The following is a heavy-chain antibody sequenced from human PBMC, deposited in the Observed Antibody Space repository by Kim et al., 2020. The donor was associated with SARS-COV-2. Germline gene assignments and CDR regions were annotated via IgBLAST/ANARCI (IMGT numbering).Heavy chain of an antibody. D-gene: IGHD1-26*01. J-gene: IGHJ5*01. CDR1: GGSLSSGAYY. CDR3: ATREAAGGLDS. Sequence: SETLSLTCSFSGGSLSSGAYYWSWIRQHPGKGLEWVGYIHDTGTSFYNPSLKSRVTISMDTSKNQISLKLTSVTAADTAVYFCATREAAGGLDSWGQGTLVTV. V-gene: IGHV4-31*03. CDR2: IHDTGTS.